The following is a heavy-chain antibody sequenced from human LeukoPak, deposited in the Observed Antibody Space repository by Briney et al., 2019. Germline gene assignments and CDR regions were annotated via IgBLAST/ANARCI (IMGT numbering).Heavy chain of an antibody. J-gene: IGHJ4*02. V-gene: IGHV1-2*02. Sequence: ASVKVSCKTSGYTFTGNFMHWVRQAPGQGPEWMGWINPNNGDTNYAQRFQGRVTMTWDTSISTAYMELSRLRSDDTAVYYCAREYILTAYYGDYWGQGTLVTVSS. D-gene: IGHD3-9*01. CDR3: AREYILTAYYGDY. CDR2: INPNNGDT. CDR1: GYTFTGNF.